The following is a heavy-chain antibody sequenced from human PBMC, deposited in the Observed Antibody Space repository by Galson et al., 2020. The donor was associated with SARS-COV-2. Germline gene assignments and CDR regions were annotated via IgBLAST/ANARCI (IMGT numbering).Heavy chain of an antibody. D-gene: IGHD3-10*01. CDR3: ARHFGSGSYQAYFDY. V-gene: IGHV4-39*01. CDR2: LYYVGTT. Sequence: SETLSLTCTVSGASISSINFYWGWIRQPPGKGLEWIGSLYYVGTTFYNPSLKSRVTMSIDSSKMQFSLKLRSVTAADTAIYYCARHFGSGSYQAYFDYWGQGTLVIVSS. J-gene: IGHJ4*02. CDR1: GASISSINFY.